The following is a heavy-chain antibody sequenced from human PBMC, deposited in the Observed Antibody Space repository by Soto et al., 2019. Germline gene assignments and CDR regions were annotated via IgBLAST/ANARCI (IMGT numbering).Heavy chain of an antibody. J-gene: IGHJ6*02. Sequence: GASVKVSCKTSGYTFTSYDINWVRQAPGQGLEWMGWMKPKSGDTGYAPKFQGRVNMTRNTSTGTAYMGLSSLISEDTAVYYCARRRAVVAARPYYYYSMDVWGQGTTVTVSS. CDR3: ARRRAVVAARPYYYYSMDV. V-gene: IGHV1-8*01. CDR1: GYTFTSYD. D-gene: IGHD6-6*01. CDR2: MKPKSGDT.